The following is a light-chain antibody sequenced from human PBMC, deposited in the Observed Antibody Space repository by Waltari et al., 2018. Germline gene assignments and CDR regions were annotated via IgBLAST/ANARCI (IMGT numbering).Light chain of an antibody. CDR1: QSVSIT. CDR2: DAS. CDR3: QQYNDWHLIT. J-gene: IGKJ5*01. Sequence: EVVMTQSPATLSVFPGERGTLSCRASQSVSITLAWYQQKPGQAPRLLIYDASTRATGIPARFSGSGSGTEFTLTISSLQSEDFANYYCQQYNDWHLITFGQGTRLEIK. V-gene: IGKV3-15*01.